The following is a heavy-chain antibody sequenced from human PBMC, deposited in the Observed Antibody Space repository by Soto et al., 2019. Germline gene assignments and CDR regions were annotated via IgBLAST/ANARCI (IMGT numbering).Heavy chain of an antibody. J-gene: IGHJ2*01. CDR3: ATCRLVRGSWYFDL. Sequence: GASVKVSCKASGYTFTSYGISWVRQAPGQGLEWMGWISAYNGNTNYAQKLQGRVTMTTDTSTSTAYMELRSLRSDDTAVYYCATCRLVRGSWYFDLWGRGTLVTVSS. CDR1: GYTFTSYG. CDR2: ISAYNGNT. V-gene: IGHV1-18*01. D-gene: IGHD3-10*01.